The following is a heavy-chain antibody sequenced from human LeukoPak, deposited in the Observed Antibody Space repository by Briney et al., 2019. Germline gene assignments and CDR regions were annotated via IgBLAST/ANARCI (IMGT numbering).Heavy chain of an antibody. CDR2: IYISDNS. CDR3: ARGRDIAADGMDGGDAFDI. D-gene: IGHD6-13*01. J-gene: IGHJ3*02. CDR1: VASLAGYY. V-gene: IGHV4-4*07. Sequence: SETLSLTCTASVASLAGYYWSWIRQPAGKGLEWIGRIYISDNSRYNPSLKSRVTMSIDTSKKQFSLILTSVTAADTAVSSWARGRDIAADGMDGGDAFDIRGPGTLVTVSP.